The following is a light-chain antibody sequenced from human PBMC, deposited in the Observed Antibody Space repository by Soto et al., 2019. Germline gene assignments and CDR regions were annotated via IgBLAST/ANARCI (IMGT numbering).Light chain of an antibody. V-gene: IGKV3-15*01. CDR1: QSISFN. CDR2: IAS. Sequence: EIVMTQSPAALSVSPGERVTLSCRASQSISFNLAWYQQKPGQAPRLLIYIASTRAAGIPARFSGSGSGTEFTLTISSLQSEDSAIYYCQQYNNWPSWTFGQGTKVE. CDR3: QQYNNWPSWT. J-gene: IGKJ1*01.